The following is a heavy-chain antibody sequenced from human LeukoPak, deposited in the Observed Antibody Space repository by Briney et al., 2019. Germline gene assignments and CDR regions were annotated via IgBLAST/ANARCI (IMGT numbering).Heavy chain of an antibody. J-gene: IGHJ3*02. V-gene: IGHV1-46*01. CDR1: GYTFTSNY. Sequence: ASVKVSCKAFGYTFTSNYMHWVRQAPGQGPEWMGVISPSGGSTTYAQKFQGRVTMTRDMSTSTVYMELSSLRSEDTAVYYCARDAEVSGNDAFDIWGQGTMVTVSS. CDR3: ARDAEVSGNDAFDI. CDR2: ISPSGGST. D-gene: IGHD1-14*01.